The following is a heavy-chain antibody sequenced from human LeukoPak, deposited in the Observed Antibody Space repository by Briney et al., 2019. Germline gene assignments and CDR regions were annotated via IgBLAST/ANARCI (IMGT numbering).Heavy chain of an antibody. CDR2: IYHSGGP. V-gene: IGHV4-30-4*01. Sequence: SETLSLTCPVSGGFISSDGYYWSWIRQPPGKGLEWIGNIYHSGGPYYNPSLKGRVVMSVDTSKNQFSLRMNSVTAADTAVYYCARLRPEYSNFFDHWGQGALVTVSS. CDR3: ARLRPEYSNFFDH. J-gene: IGHJ4*02. D-gene: IGHD6-6*01. CDR1: GGFISSDGYY.